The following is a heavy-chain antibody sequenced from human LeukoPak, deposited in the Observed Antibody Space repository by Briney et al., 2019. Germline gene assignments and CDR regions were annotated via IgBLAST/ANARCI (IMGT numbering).Heavy chain of an antibody. J-gene: IGHJ4*02. CDR3: ARGVVVTAMGRYYFDY. CDR2: IYYTGST. CDR1: GGSRGSGNYY. V-gene: IGHV4-61*01. Sequence: SETLSLTCTVSGGSRGSGNYYWSWIRQPPGKGLEWIGNIYYTGSTNYNPSLKSRVIISVDTSKNQFSLKLSSVTAADTAVYYCARGVVVTAMGRYYFDYWGQGTLVTVSS. D-gene: IGHD2-21*02.